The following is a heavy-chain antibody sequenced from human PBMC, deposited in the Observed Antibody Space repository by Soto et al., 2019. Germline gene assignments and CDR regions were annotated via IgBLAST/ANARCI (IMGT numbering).Heavy chain of an antibody. CDR2: IYSGGST. J-gene: IGHJ4*02. V-gene: IGHV3-66*01. D-gene: IGHD5-12*01. Sequence: GGSLRLSCAASGFTVSSNYMSWVRQAPGKGLEWVSVIYSGGSTYYADSVKGRFTISRDNSKNTLYLQMNSLRAEDTAVYYCARASEYSGYDFDYWGQGTLVTVSS. CDR1: GFTVSSNY. CDR3: ARASEYSGYDFDY.